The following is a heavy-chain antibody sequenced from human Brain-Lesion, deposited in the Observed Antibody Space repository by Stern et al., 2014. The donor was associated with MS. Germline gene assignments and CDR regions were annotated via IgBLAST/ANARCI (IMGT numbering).Heavy chain of an antibody. D-gene: IGHD2-15*01. J-gene: IGHJ5*02. CDR2: IYYSGNT. CDR1: GGSVSSTSYA. V-gene: IGHV4-39*01. Sequence: QVQLQESGPGLVKPSETLSLTCTVAGGSVSSTSYAWAWIRQPPGKGLEWIGTIYYSGNTSYSPPLQSRLTISLDTSKNQFPLQLRSVTAADTAVYYCAGEEDIRYCSGGSCTGNWFDPWGQGTLVTVSS. CDR3: AGEEDIRYCSGGSCTGNWFDP.